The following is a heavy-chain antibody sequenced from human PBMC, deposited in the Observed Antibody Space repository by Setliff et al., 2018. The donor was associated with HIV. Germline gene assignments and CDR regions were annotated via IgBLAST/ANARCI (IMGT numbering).Heavy chain of an antibody. CDR3: ARVLRYSPSFMDV. CDR1: GYTFTSYG. Sequence: ASVKVSCKASGYTFTSYGISWVRQAPGQGLEWMGIINPSGGSTSYAQKFQGRVTMTRDTSTSTVYMELSSLRSEDTAVYYCARVLRYSPSFMDVWGQGTTVTVSS. CDR2: INPSGGST. J-gene: IGHJ6*02. V-gene: IGHV1-46*01. D-gene: IGHD1-26*01.